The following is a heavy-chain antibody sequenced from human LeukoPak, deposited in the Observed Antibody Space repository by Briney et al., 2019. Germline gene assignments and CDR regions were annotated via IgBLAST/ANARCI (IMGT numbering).Heavy chain of an antibody. Sequence: PGGSVRLSCAASGFTVSSNYMSWVRQARGKGLEGGSVICSGGSTYYADSVKGRVPISRDNSNNTLYLQMNSLRAEDTAVYYCARERQYYFDYWGQGTLVTVSS. CDR1: GFTVSSNY. J-gene: IGHJ4*02. CDR2: ICSGGST. CDR3: ARERQYYFDY. V-gene: IGHV3-53*01.